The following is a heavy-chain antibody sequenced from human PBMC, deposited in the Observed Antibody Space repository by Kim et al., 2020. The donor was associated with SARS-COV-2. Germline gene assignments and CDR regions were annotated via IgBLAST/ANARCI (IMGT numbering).Heavy chain of an antibody. CDR3: ARGYGERPIDY. CDR2: INHSGST. J-gene: IGHJ4*02. V-gene: IGHV4-34*01. CDR1: GGSFSAYY. Sequence: ETLSLTCAVYGGSFSAYYWSWIRQPPGKGLEWIGEINHSGSTNYNPSLKSRVTISVDTSKNQFSLKLSSVTAADTAVYYCARGYGERPIDYWGQGTLVT. D-gene: IGHD4-17*01.